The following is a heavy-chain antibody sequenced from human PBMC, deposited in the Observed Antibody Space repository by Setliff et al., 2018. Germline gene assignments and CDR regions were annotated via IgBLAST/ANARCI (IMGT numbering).Heavy chain of an antibody. CDR2: IYYSGST. CDR3: ARGAGWCCDSSGYYYDY. Sequence: SETLFLTCTVSGGSISSSSYYWGWIRQPPGKGLEWIGSIYYSGSTYYNPSLKSRVTISVDTSKNQFSLKLSSVTAADTAVYYCARGAGWCCDSSGYYYDYWGQGTLVTVSS. J-gene: IGHJ4*02. CDR1: GGSISSSSYY. D-gene: IGHD3-22*01. V-gene: IGHV4-39*07.